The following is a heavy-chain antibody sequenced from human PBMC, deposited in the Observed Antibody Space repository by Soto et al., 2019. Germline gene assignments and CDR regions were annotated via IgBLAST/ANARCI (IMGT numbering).Heavy chain of an antibody. V-gene: IGHV3-53*01. Sequence: PGGSLRLSCAASGFTVSSNYMSWVRQAPGKGLEWVSVIYSGGSTYYADSVKGRFTISRDNSNNTLYLQMNSLRAEDTAVYYCARFEYSSSSTLSYYYGMDVWGQGTTVTVSS. J-gene: IGHJ6*02. CDR1: GFTVSSNY. CDR2: IYSGGST. D-gene: IGHD6-6*01. CDR3: ARFEYSSSSTLSYYYGMDV.